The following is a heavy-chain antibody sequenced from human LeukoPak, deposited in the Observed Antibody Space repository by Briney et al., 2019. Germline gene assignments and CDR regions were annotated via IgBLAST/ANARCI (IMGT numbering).Heavy chain of an antibody. Sequence: SENLSLNCTVSGGSISSSSYYWGWIRQPPGKGLEWIGSIYYSGSTYYNPSLKSRVTISVDTSKNQFSLKLSSVTAADTAVYYCARLGGDIVVVPAAIFFDYWGQGTLVTVSS. D-gene: IGHD2-2*01. J-gene: IGHJ4*02. CDR3: ARLGGDIVVVPAAIFFDY. CDR1: GGSISSSSYY. V-gene: IGHV4-39*01. CDR2: IYYSGST.